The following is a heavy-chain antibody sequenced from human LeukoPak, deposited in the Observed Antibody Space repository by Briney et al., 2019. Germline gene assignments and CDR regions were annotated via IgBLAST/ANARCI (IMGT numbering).Heavy chain of an antibody. J-gene: IGHJ4*02. Sequence: GGSLRLSCAASGFTFSSYAMSWVRQAPGKGLEWVSAISGSGGSTYYADSVKGRFTISRDNSKNTLYLQMNSLRAEDTAVYYCAKVHPYYYDSSGSGYFDCWGQGTLVTVSS. CDR2: ISGSGGST. V-gene: IGHV3-23*01. CDR3: AKVHPYYYDSSGSGYFDC. D-gene: IGHD3-22*01. CDR1: GFTFSSYA.